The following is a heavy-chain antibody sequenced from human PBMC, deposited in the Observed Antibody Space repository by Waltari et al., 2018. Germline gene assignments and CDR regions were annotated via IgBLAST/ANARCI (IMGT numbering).Heavy chain of an antibody. V-gene: IGHV1-69-2*01. Sequence: EVQLVQSGAEVKKPGATVKISCKASGYTFTDYYMHWVQQAPGKGLEWMGRVDPEDGETIYAEKFQGRVTITADTSTDTAYMELSSLRAEDTAVYYCATERALRGATRDCGWGQGTLVTVSS. D-gene: IGHD1-26*01. CDR1: GYTFTDYY. CDR2: VDPEDGET. J-gene: IGHJ4*02. CDR3: ATERALRGATRDCG.